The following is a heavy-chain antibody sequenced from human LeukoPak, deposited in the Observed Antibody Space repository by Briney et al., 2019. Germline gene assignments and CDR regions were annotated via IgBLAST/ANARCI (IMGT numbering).Heavy chain of an antibody. D-gene: IGHD3-16*01. CDR3: AGVDSYPYFVYYFDN. J-gene: IGHJ4*02. V-gene: IGHV4-38-2*02. CDR1: GGSI. CDR2: IQYTGAS. Sequence: SETLSLTCTVPGGSIWGWIRQPPGKGLEWIGSIQYTGASFYNPSLKSRVTISIDASKTHFSLQLSSVTAPDTAVYYCAGVDSYPYFVYYFDNWGQGTPVTVSS.